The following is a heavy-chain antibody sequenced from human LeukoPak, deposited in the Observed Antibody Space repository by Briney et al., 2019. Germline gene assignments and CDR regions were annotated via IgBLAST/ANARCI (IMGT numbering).Heavy chain of an antibody. D-gene: IGHD2-2*01. CDR3: ARDAGYCSSTSCYFFDY. Sequence: SVKVSCKASGGTFSSYAISWVRQAPGQGLEWMGGIIPIFGTANYAQKFQGRVTITADESTSTAYMELSSLRSEDTAVYYCARDAGYCSSTSCYFFDYWGQGILVTVSS. CDR1: GGTFSSYA. V-gene: IGHV1-69*13. CDR2: IIPIFGTA. J-gene: IGHJ4*02.